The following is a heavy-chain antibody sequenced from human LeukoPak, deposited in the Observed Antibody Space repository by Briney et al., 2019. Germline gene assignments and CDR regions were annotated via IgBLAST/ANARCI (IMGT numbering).Heavy chain of an antibody. CDR2: IYYSGST. V-gene: IGHV4-59*01. J-gene: IGHJ4*02. Sequence: SETLSLTCTVSGGSISSYYWSWIRQPPGEGLEWIGYIYYSGSTNYNPSLKSRVTISVDTSKNQFSLKLSSVTAADTAVYYCARSEGDFWSGHFIFDYWGQGTLVTVSS. CDR1: GGSISSYY. CDR3: ARSEGDFWSGHFIFDY. D-gene: IGHD3-3*01.